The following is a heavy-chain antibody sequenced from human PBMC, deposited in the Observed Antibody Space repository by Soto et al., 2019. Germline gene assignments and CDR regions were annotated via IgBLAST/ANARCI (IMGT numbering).Heavy chain of an antibody. J-gene: IGHJ5*02. CDR2: INGSGGST. CDR3: ARGRYSSDWTGFFS. D-gene: IGHD6-19*01. Sequence: PGGSLRLSCAASGFTFSSYAMSWVRQAPGKGLEWVSGINGSGGSTDYADSVKGRFTISRDNSKNSLYLQMNSLRAEDTVFYFCARGRYSSDWTGFFSWGQGTLVTVAS. V-gene: IGHV3-23*01. CDR1: GFTFSSYA.